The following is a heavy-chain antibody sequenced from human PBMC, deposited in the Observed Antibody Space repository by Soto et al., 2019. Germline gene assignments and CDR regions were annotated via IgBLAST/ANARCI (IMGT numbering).Heavy chain of an antibody. CDR2: IYHSGSS. Sequence: QLQLQESGSGLVKPSQTLSLTCAVSGGSSSSDDYSWSWIRQPPGKGLEWIGYIYHSGSSYYNPSLKRPVTISVDRSKDQFSLRLSSVTAADTAGYFCARAGGLGAVAADYWGQGTLVTVSS. J-gene: IGHJ4*02. V-gene: IGHV4-30-2*01. D-gene: IGHD6-19*01. CDR3: ARAGGLGAVAADY. CDR1: GGSSSSDDYS.